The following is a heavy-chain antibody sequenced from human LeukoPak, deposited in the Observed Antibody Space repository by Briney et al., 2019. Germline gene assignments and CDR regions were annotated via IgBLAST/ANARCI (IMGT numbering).Heavy chain of an antibody. CDR3: ARVHPRSSWFEYFQH. CDR1: GYTFTSYG. J-gene: IGHJ1*01. D-gene: IGHD6-13*01. V-gene: IGHV1-18*01. Sequence: APVKVSCKASGYTFTSYGISWVRQAPGQGLEWMGWISAYNGNTNYAQKLQGRVTMTTDTSTSTAYMELRSLRSDDTAVYYCARVHPRSSWFEYFQHWGQGTLVTVSS. CDR2: ISAYNGNT.